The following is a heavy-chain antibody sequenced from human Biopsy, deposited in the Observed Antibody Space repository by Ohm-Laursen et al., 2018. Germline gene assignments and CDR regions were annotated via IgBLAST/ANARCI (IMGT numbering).Heavy chain of an antibody. D-gene: IGHD5-24*01. CDR2: IYYSGIA. Sequence: GTLSLTCTVSGGPLNSYYWSWVRQPPGKGLEWIGYIYYSGIAANYNPSLKGRVTISVDTSKHQFSLRLTSATAADTAVYYCARGGFGLDGYNSPWGRGTLVIVSS. V-gene: IGHV4-59*01. CDR1: GGPLNSYY. J-gene: IGHJ5*02. CDR3: ARGGFGLDGYNSP.